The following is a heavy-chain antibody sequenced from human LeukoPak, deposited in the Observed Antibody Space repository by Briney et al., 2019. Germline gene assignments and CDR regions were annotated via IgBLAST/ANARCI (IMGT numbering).Heavy chain of an antibody. CDR2: TNPKSGGT. CDR3: ARAGGRSWFDP. CDR1: GYSFTDKY. Sequence: ASVKVSCKASGYSFTDKYMHWVRQAPGQRLEWMGRTNPKSGGTKYAQKLQGRVTITTAPSTSTAYMELSRLTSDDTAVYYCARAGGRSWFDPWGQGTLVTVSS. V-gene: IGHV1-2*06. J-gene: IGHJ5*02.